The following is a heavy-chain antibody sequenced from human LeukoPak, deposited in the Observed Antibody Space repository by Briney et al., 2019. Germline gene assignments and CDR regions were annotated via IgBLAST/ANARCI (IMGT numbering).Heavy chain of an antibody. V-gene: IGHV3-7*03. CDR3: AKDYLAISRYFDY. CDR2: IKQDGSEK. Sequence: GGSLRLSCSASGFTFSSYWMSWVRQAPGKGLEWVANIKQDGSEKYYVDSVKGRFTISRDNAKNSLYLQMNSLRAEDTAVYFCAKDYLAISRYFDYWGQGTLVTVSS. CDR1: GFTFSSYW. D-gene: IGHD3-3*02. J-gene: IGHJ4*02.